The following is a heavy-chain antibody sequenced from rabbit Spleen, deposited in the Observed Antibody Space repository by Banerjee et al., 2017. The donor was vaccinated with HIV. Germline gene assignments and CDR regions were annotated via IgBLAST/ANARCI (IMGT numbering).Heavy chain of an antibody. CDR3: ARDAGTSFSTYGMDL. Sequence: QSLEESGGGLVKPGASLTLTCKASGFSLNSGYDMCWVRQAPGKGLEWIACIYTGSSVYIYYASWAKGRFTISKTSSTTVTLQMTSLTAADTATYFCARDAGTSFSTYGMDLWGPGTLVTVS. J-gene: IGHJ6*01. CDR1: GFSLNSGYD. CDR2: IYTGSSVYI. V-gene: IGHV1S40*01. D-gene: IGHD8-1*01.